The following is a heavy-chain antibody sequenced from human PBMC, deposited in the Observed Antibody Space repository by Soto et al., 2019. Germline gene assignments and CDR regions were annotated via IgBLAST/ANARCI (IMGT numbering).Heavy chain of an antibody. CDR1: GSTFSNYA. V-gene: IGHV3-23*01. J-gene: IGHJ4*02. Sequence: GGSLRLSCAASGSTFSNYAMSWVRQAPGMGLECVSSITDSGGTTYYADSVKGRFTISRDNSRNTLYLQMNSLRAEDTAIYYCAKETGPEGYWGRGSLVTVS. CDR3: AKETGPEGY. CDR2: ITDSGGTT.